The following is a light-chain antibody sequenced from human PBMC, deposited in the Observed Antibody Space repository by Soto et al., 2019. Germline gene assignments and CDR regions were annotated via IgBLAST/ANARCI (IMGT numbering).Light chain of an antibody. CDR3: QQSYNTPFT. CDR2: ASS. CDR1: QSISSY. V-gene: IGKV1-39*01. J-gene: IGKJ3*01. Sequence: DIQMTQSPSSLSASVRDRVTITCRASQSISSYLNWYQQKPGKAPKLLIHASSSLQSGVPSRFSGSGSGTDFTLTISSLQPEDFAIYYCQQSYNTPFTFGPGTKVDIK.